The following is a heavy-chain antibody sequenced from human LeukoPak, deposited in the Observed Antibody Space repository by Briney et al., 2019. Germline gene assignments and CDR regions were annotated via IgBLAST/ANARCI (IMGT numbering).Heavy chain of an antibody. CDR1: GYTFTRYY. V-gene: IGHV1-46*01. Sequence: ASVKVSCKASGYTFTRYYMHWLRQAPGQGLEWMGIISPSGDTTSYAQKFQGRVTMTRDTSTRTVYLDLSSLRSEDTAVYYCARGRDSYAITGYHNWFDAWGQGTLVAVSS. CDR3: ARGRDSYAITGYHNWFDA. J-gene: IGHJ5*02. D-gene: IGHD3-22*01. CDR2: ISPSGDTT.